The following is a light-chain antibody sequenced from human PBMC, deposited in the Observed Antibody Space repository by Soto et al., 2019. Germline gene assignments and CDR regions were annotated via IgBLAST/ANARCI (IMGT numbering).Light chain of an antibody. V-gene: IGKV3-15*01. Sequence: EIFVTQSPATLSVSRWERATLSWRASETVRSDLAWYQQKPGQAPRLLIYDASTRATGIPARFSGSGSGTEFTLTISSLQSEDFAVYYCQQYNRWPPITFGQGTRLEI. J-gene: IGKJ5*01. CDR3: QQYNRWPPIT. CDR1: ETVRSD. CDR2: DAS.